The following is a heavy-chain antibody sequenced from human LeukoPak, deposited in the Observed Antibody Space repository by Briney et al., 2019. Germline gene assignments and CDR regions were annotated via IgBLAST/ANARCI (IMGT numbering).Heavy chain of an antibody. V-gene: IGHV3-11*01. D-gene: IGHD4-23*01. CDR1: GFTLSDYY. Sequence: PGGSLRLSCAASGFTLSDYYMSWIRQAPGKGLEWVLYISTTGSTTHYADSVKGRFTVSRDNAKNSLFLQTNSLRAEDTAVYYCARDGDYGGYSGYFYAMDVWGQGTTVTVSS. CDR2: ISTTGSTT. J-gene: IGHJ6*02. CDR3: ARDGDYGGYSGYFYAMDV.